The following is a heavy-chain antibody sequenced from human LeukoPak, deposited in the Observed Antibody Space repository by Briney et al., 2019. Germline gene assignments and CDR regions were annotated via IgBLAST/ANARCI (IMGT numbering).Heavy chain of an antibody. CDR2: INPNSGGT. CDR3: ARDHCTSSGCYEYYYCGMDV. Sequence: GASVKVSCKASGYTFTDYYMHWVRQAPGQGLEWMGWINPNSGGTNSAQKFQGRVTMTRDTSVSTAYMELSRLRSDDTAVYYCARDHCTSSGCYEYYYCGMDVWGQGTTVTVSS. J-gene: IGHJ6*02. CDR1: GYTFTDYY. D-gene: IGHD2-2*01. V-gene: IGHV1-2*02.